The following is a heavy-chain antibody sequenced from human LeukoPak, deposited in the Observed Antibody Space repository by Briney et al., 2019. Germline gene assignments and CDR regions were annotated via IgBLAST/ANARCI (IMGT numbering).Heavy chain of an antibody. Sequence: GGSLRLSCAASGFTFSSYGMHWVRQAPGKGLEWVAFIRYDGSNKYYADSVKGRFTISRDNSKNTLYLQMNSLRAEDTAVYYCAKDDFDAAAGTLNYFDYWGQGTLVTVSS. V-gene: IGHV3-30*02. CDR1: GFTFSSYG. J-gene: IGHJ4*02. D-gene: IGHD6-13*01. CDR2: IRYDGSNK. CDR3: AKDDFDAAAGTLNYFDY.